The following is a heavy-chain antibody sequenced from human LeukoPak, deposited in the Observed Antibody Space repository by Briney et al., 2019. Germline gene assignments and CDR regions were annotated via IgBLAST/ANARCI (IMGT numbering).Heavy chain of an antibody. Sequence: SQTLSLTCTVSGGSISSGGYYWSWIRQPPGKGLEWIGYIYHSGSTYYNPSLKSRVTISVDRSKNQFSLKLSSVTAADTAVYYCARVRSSSSLSPWYFDLWGRGTLVTVSS. D-gene: IGHD6-13*01. V-gene: IGHV4-30-2*01. CDR2: IYHSGST. CDR3: ARVRSSSSLSPWYFDL. J-gene: IGHJ2*01. CDR1: GGSISSGGYY.